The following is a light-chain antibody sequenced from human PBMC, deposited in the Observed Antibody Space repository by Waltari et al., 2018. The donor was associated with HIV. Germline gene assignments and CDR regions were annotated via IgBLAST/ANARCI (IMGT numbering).Light chain of an antibody. CDR1: SSYVGNYNY. V-gene: IGLV2-11*01. Sequence: QSALPQPRSVSGSPGQSVTISCPGTSSYVGNYNYVSWYQQHPGKAPKLMIFDVNKRPSGVPDRFSGSKSGNTASLTISGLQAEDEADYYCCSYADNYTWVFGGGTKLTVL. J-gene: IGLJ3*02. CDR3: CSYADNYTWV. CDR2: DVN.